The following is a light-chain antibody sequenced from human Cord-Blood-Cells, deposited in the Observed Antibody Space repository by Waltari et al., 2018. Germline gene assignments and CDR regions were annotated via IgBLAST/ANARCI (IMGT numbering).Light chain of an antibody. J-gene: IGKJ1*01. V-gene: IGKV1-5*03. Sequence: DIQMTPSPSTLAASVRDSDTITFRASQSISSWLAWYQQKPGKAPKLLIYKASSLESGVPSRFSGSGSGTEFTLTISSLQPDDFATYYCQQYNSYSRTFGQGTKVEIK. CDR2: KAS. CDR1: QSISSW. CDR3: QQYNSYSRT.